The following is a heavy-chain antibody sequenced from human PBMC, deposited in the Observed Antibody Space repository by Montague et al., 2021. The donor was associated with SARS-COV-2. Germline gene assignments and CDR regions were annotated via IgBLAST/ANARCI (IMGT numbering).Heavy chain of an antibody. CDR3: AKDGGGTYAEYCLDV. CDR1: GFRFDVYA. D-gene: IGHD1-26*01. CDR2: IRRNSGKI. Sequence: SLRLSCAASGFRFDVYAMAWVRQAPGKGLEWVTDIRRNSGKIGYVDSMKGRFTISRDNAKNVLYLEMNSLRLEDTALYYCAKDGGGTYAEYCLDVWGQGTTVTVS. J-gene: IGHJ6*02. V-gene: IGHV3-9*01.